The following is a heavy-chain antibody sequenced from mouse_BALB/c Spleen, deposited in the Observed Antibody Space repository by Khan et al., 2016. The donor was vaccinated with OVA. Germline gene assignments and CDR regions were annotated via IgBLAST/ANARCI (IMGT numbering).Heavy chain of an antibody. CDR1: GYTFTDYS. Sequence: QIQLVQSGPELKKPGETVRISCKASGYTFTDYSMHWVMQAPGKGLKWMGWINTETGEPTYADGFKGRFAFSLESSASTAYLQINNLKNEDTATYFCARGGYDGYYYAMDYWGQGTSGTVSS. CDR3: ARGGYDGYYYAMDY. CDR2: INTETGEP. D-gene: IGHD2-2*01. V-gene: IGHV9-2-1*01. J-gene: IGHJ4*01.